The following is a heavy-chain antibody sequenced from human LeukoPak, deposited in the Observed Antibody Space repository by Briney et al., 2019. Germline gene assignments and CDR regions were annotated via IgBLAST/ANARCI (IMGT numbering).Heavy chain of an antibody. V-gene: IGHV3-7*01. CDR3: VRGGPSTWS. CDR2: IKQDGSEK. Sequence: PGGSLRLSCATSGFTFSNYAIHWVRQAPGKGLEWVANIKQDGSEKFYVESVKGRFTVSRDNARNSLYLQMNSLRAEDAAVYYCVRGGPSTWSWGQGTLVTVSS. CDR1: GFTFSNYA. J-gene: IGHJ4*02. D-gene: IGHD2-15*01.